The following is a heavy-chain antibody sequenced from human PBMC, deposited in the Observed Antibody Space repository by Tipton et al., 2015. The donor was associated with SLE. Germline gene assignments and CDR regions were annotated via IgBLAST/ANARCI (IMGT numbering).Heavy chain of an antibody. V-gene: IGHV4-61*02. CDR2: IYANGHT. D-gene: IGHD3-16*01. CDR1: GDSISRGRYY. Sequence: TLSLTCTVSGDSISRGRYYWGWIRQPAGKGLEWIGRIYANGHTDFSPSLKSRVTISVDTSKNQFSLKLSSVTAADTAVYYCARGRPRATQAWGGYYYYMDVWGKGTTVTVSS. CDR3: ARGRPRATQAWGGYYYYMDV. J-gene: IGHJ6*03.